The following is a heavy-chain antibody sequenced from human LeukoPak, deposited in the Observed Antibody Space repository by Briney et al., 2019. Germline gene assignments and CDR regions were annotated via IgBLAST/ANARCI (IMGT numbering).Heavy chain of an antibody. J-gene: IGHJ4*02. CDR3: ASWMPYSSFLDY. CDR1: GGSFSGYY. V-gene: IGHV4-34*01. Sequence: SETLSLTCAVYGGSFSGYYWSWIRQPPGKGLEWIGEINHSGSTNYNPSLKSRVTISVDTSKNQFSLKLSSVTAADTAVYYCASWMPYSSFLDYWGLGTLVTVSS. D-gene: IGHD6-6*01. CDR2: INHSGST.